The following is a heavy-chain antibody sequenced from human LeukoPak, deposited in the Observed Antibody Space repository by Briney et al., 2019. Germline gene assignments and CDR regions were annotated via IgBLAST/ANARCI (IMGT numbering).Heavy chain of an antibody. CDR1: GFTFSNAW. D-gene: IGHD6-13*01. Sequence: GGSLRLSCAASGFTFSNAWMSWVRQAPGKGLEWVGRIKSKTDGGTTDYAAPVKGRFTISRDDSKNTLYLQMNSLKTEDTAVYYCTTDFGSSWYGDWFDPWGQGTLVTVSS. V-gene: IGHV3-15*01. CDR3: TTDFGSSWYGDWFDP. CDR2: IKSKTDGGTT. J-gene: IGHJ5*02.